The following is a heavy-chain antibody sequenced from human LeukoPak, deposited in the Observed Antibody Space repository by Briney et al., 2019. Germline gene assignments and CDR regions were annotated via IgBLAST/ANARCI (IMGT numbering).Heavy chain of an antibody. CDR3: ARGSAAAGPFDY. Sequence: SETLSLTCTVSGGSISSSSYYWGWIRQPPGKGLEWIGSIYYSRSTYYNPSLKSRVTISVDTSKNQFSLKLSSVTAADTAVYYCARGSAAAGPFDYWGQGTLVTVSS. CDR2: IYYSRST. V-gene: IGHV4-39*07. D-gene: IGHD6-13*01. J-gene: IGHJ4*02. CDR1: GGSISSSSYY.